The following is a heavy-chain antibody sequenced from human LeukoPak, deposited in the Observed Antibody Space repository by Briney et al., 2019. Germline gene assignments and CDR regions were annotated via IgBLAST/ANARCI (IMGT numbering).Heavy chain of an antibody. J-gene: IGHJ3*02. Sequence: GGSLRLSCAASGFTFSSYAMHWVRQAPGKGLEWVAVISYDGSNKYYADSVKGRFTISRDNSKNTLYLQTNSLRAEDTAVYYCARDFGYCSSTSCQPDAFDIWGQGTMVTVSS. CDR2: ISYDGSNK. D-gene: IGHD2-2*01. CDR3: ARDFGYCSSTSCQPDAFDI. V-gene: IGHV3-30-3*01. CDR1: GFTFSSYA.